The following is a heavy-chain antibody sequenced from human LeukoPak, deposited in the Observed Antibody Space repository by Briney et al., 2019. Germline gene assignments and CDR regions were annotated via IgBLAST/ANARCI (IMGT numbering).Heavy chain of an antibody. D-gene: IGHD3-16*02. CDR2: ISSSSSYI. V-gene: IGHV3-21*01. Sequence: GGSLRLSCAASGFSLSAYNMNWVRQAPGKGLEGVSSISSSSSYIYYADSVKGRFTISRDNEKHSLYLQMNSLRAEDTAVYYCARDLLGYNYHYMDVWGKGTTVTVSS. CDR1: GFSLSAYN. CDR3: ARDLLGYNYHYMDV. J-gene: IGHJ6*03.